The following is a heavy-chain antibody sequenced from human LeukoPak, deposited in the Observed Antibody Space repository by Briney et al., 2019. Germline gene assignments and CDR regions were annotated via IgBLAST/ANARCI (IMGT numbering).Heavy chain of an antibody. D-gene: IGHD2-15*01. CDR2: IKQDGSEK. Sequence: GGSLRLSCAASGFTFSSYWMNWVRQAPGKGLEWVANIKQDGSEKYYVDSVKGRFTISRDNAKNSLYLQMNSLRVEDTAVYYCARDPCSAGNCPLSNWGQGTLVTVSS. CDR3: ARDPCSAGNCPLSN. CDR1: GFTFSSYW. J-gene: IGHJ4*02. V-gene: IGHV3-7*01.